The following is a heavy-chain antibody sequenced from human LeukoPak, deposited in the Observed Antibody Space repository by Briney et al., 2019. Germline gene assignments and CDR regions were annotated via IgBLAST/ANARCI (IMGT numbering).Heavy chain of an antibody. D-gene: IGHD6-6*01. Sequence: PGGSLRLSCAASGFTFSSYSMNWVRQAPGKGLEWVSSISSSSSYIYYADSVKGRFTISRDNAKNSLYLQMNSLRAEDTAVYYCARVSIAACKGDYWGQGTLVTVSS. V-gene: IGHV3-21*01. CDR3: ARVSIAACKGDY. CDR1: GFTFSSYS. CDR2: ISSSSSYI. J-gene: IGHJ4*02.